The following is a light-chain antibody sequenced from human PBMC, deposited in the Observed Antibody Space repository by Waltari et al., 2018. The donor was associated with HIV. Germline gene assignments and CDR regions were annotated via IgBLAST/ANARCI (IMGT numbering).Light chain of an antibody. CDR1: KRVNQN. J-gene: IGKJ5*01. CDR2: GAS. CDR3: HQYHNWPPVT. V-gene: IGKV3-15*01. Sequence: IVLPQSPHTLSLSPGEPATLSCRDRKRVNQNLAWDKQKPGQRPTRLIEGASTRTTGIPARFSGSGSVTMFALTISSLQSEDYAVYYCHQYHNWPPVTFGQGTRVE.